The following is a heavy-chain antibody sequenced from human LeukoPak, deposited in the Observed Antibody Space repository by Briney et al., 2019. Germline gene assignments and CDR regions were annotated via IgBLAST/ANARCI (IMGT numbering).Heavy chain of an antibody. Sequence: GGSLRLSCAASGFTFSRYWMHWVRQAPGKGLVWVSRINSDGSFTTYADSVEGRFTISRDNAKNMLYLQMNSLRADDTAVYYCARDPNYDSSGYPFDYWGQGTLVTVSS. CDR1: GFTFSRYW. CDR3: ARDPNYDSSGYPFDY. CDR2: INSDGSFT. D-gene: IGHD3-22*01. V-gene: IGHV3-74*01. J-gene: IGHJ4*02.